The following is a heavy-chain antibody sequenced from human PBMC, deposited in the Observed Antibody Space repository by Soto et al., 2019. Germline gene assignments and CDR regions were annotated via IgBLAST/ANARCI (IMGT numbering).Heavy chain of an antibody. CDR3: TRGPRPISTGTGAY. V-gene: IGHV3-74*01. CDR2: IYNDGTYS. CDR1: GFIFKMYW. D-gene: IGHD3-10*01. J-gene: IGHJ4*02. Sequence: GGSLRLSCAASGFIFKMYWMHWVRQSPGKGLVWISRIYNDGTYSDYADSVRGRFTISRDNVNDTLYLQMNNLRAKDSGLYYCTRGPRPISTGTGAYWGQGTQVTVSS.